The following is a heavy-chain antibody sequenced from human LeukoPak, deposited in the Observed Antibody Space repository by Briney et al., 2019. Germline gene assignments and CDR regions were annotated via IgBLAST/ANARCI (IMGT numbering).Heavy chain of an antibody. J-gene: IGHJ4*02. Sequence: ASVKVSCKASGYTFTSYGISWVRQAPGQGLEWMGWISAYNGNTNYAQKLQGRVTMTTDTSTSTAYMELRSLRSDDTAVYYCARVGPIYYDSSGYFGSDDYWGQGTLVTVSS. V-gene: IGHV1-18*01. CDR2: ISAYNGNT. D-gene: IGHD3-22*01. CDR1: GYTFTSYG. CDR3: ARVGPIYYDSSGYFGSDDY.